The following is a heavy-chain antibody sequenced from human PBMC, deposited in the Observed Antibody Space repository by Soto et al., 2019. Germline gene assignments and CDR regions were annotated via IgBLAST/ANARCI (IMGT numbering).Heavy chain of an antibody. Sequence: EVQLLESGGGLVQPGGSLRLSCAASGFTFSSYAMSWVRQAPGKGLEWVSAISGSGGSTYYADSVKGRFTISRDNSKNTQYLQMNSLSAEDTAVYYWAKDCGYCGYGPADYWGQGSQVTVSS. CDR3: AKDCGYCGYGPADY. D-gene: IGHD5-12*01. J-gene: IGHJ4*02. CDR1: GFTFSSYA. V-gene: IGHV3-23*01. CDR2: ISGSGGST.